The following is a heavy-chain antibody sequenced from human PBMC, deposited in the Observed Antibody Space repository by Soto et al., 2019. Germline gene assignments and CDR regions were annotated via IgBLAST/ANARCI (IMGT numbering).Heavy chain of an antibody. D-gene: IGHD3-22*01. CDR2: ISYGGGTT. CDR3: AKNPGYYYDSTGYHFDY. Sequence: EVQLLESGGGLVQPGGSLRLSCAASEFTFSNYAMSWVRQAPGKGLEWVSAISYGGGTTYYADSVKGRFTISRDNSKNTLYLHMNRLRAQDTAVYYCAKNPGYYYDSTGYHFDYWGQGTLVTVSS. CDR1: EFTFSNYA. V-gene: IGHV3-23*01. J-gene: IGHJ4*02.